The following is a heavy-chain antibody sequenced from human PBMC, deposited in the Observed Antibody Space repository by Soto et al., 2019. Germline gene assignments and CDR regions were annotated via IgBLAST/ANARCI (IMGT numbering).Heavy chain of an antibody. CDR3: AKGTTVTPWRYLDL. Sequence: QEQLVESGGGVVQPGRSLRLSCAAARFRFSSYGMHWVRQAPGKGLEWMAVVSYAGDHQNYADSVKGRFTISRDNSKNTLYLQMDSLRPEDTAVYYCAKGTTVTPWRYLDLWGPGTLVTVSS. J-gene: IGHJ2*01. D-gene: IGHD4-17*01. CDR2: VSYAGDHQ. CDR1: RFRFSSYG. V-gene: IGHV3-30*18.